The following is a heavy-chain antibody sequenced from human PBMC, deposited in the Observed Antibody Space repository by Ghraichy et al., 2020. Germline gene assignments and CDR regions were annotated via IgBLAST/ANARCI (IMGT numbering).Heavy chain of an antibody. CDR2: INHSGST. V-gene: IGHV4-34*01. D-gene: IGHD2-2*01. Sequence: SETLSLTCAVYGGSFSGYYWSWIRQPPGKGLEWIGEINHSGSTNYNPSLKSRVTISVDTSKNQFSLKLSSVTAADTAVYYCARVSAVVPAAPSFDYWGQGTLVTVSS. CDR1: GGSFSGYY. J-gene: IGHJ4*02. CDR3: ARVSAVVPAAPSFDY.